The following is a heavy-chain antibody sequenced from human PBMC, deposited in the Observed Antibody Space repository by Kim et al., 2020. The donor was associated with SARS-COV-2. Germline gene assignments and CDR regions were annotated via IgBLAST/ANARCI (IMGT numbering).Heavy chain of an antibody. Sequence: GGSLRLSCAASGFTFSNAWMSWVRQAPGKGLEWVGRIKSKTDGGTTDYAAPVKGRFTISRDDSKNTLYLQMNSLKTEDTAVYYCTGGRTPYDSSGYSSFDAFDIWGQGTMVTVSS. D-gene: IGHD3-22*01. CDR2: IKSKTDGGTT. CDR1: GFTFSNAW. J-gene: IGHJ3*02. CDR3: TGGRTPYDSSGYSSFDAFDI. V-gene: IGHV3-15*01.